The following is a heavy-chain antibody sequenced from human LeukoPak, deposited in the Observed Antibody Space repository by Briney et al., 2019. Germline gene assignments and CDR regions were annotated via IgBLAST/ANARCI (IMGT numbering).Heavy chain of an antibody. J-gene: IGHJ4*02. CDR3: AKWAYYDFWSGYYIFDY. Sequence: GGSLRLSCAASGFTFSNYWMSWVRQAPGKGLEWVSAISGSGGSTYYADSVKGRFTISRDNSKNTLYLQMNSLRAEDTAVYYCAKWAYYDFWSGYYIFDYWGQGTLVTVSS. D-gene: IGHD3-3*01. V-gene: IGHV3-23*01. CDR1: GFTFSNYW. CDR2: ISGSGGST.